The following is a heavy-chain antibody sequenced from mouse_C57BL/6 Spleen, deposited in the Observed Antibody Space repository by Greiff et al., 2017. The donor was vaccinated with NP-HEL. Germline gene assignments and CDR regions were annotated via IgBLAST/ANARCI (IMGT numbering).Heavy chain of an antibody. CDR1: GYTFTDYN. Sequence: VQLKESGPELVKPGASVKMSCKASGYTFTDYNMHWVKQSHGKSLEWIGYINPNNGGTSYNQKFKGKATLTVNKSSSTAYMELRSLTSEDSAVYYCARRGRWDGYAMDYWGQGTSVTVSS. CDR2: INPNNGGT. CDR3: ARRGRWDGYAMDY. J-gene: IGHJ4*01. V-gene: IGHV1-22*01. D-gene: IGHD4-1*01.